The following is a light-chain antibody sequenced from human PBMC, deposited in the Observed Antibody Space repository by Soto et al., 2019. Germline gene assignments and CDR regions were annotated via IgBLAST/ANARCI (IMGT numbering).Light chain of an antibody. V-gene: IGKV1-9*01. Sequence: DIQLTQSPSFLSASVGDRVTITCRASQRTNSFLAWYQQTPGKAPNLLIYAASTLQTGVPPRFSGSESGTEFTLTISSLQPEDFATYYCQQLNSYPITFGQGTRREMK. J-gene: IGKJ5*01. CDR2: AAS. CDR3: QQLNSYPIT. CDR1: QRTNSF.